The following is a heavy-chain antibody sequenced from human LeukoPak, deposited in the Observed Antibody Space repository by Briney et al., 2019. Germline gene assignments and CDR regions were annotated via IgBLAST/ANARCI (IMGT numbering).Heavy chain of an antibody. CDR3: ARGKEAVGSGSLDY. Sequence: GGSLSLPCPPSGLTVSRNYMSGVRQAPPKGLAWVSVIYSAGSPYYADSVKGRFTNSRDNPKNPLYLQMNSLRAEESAVYYCARGKEAVGSGSLDYWGQGTLVTVSS. V-gene: IGHV3-53*01. CDR1: GLTVSRNY. J-gene: IGHJ4*02. D-gene: IGHD1-26*01. CDR2: IYSAGSP.